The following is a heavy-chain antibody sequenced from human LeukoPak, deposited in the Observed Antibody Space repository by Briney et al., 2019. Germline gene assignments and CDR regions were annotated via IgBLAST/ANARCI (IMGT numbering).Heavy chain of an antibody. V-gene: IGHV3-21*01. J-gene: IGHJ4*02. CDR1: GFTFSSYS. Sequence: PGGSLRLSCAASGFTFSSYSMNWVRQAPGKGLEWVSSISSSSSYIYYADSVKGRFTISRDNAKNSLYLQMNSLRAEDTAVYYCASAVTTKKDYWGQGTLSPSPQ. D-gene: IGHD4-17*01. CDR2: ISSSSSYI. CDR3: ASAVTTKKDY.